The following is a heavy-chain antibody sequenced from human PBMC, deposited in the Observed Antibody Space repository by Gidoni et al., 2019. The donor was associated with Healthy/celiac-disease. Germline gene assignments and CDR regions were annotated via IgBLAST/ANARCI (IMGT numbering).Heavy chain of an antibody. CDR3: AVHDSSGYYGDAFDI. D-gene: IGHD3-22*01. V-gene: IGHV1-69*04. CDR1: GGTFSSYA. CDR2: IIPILGIA. J-gene: IGHJ3*02. Sequence: HVQLVQSGAEVKKPASSVKVSCRASGGTFSSYAISWVRQAPGQGLEWMGRIIPILGIANYAQKFQGRVTSTADKSTSTAYMELSSLRSEDTAVYYCAVHDSSGYYGDAFDIWGQGTMVTVSS.